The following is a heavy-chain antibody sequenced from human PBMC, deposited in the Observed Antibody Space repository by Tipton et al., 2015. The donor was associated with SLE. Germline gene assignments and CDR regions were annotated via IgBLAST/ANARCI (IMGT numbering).Heavy chain of an antibody. V-gene: IGHV3-7*04. D-gene: IGHD1-7*01. CDR1: GFTSSNYW. CDR3: VGGNFNYEDAVDV. CDR2: IKKDGSQK. J-gene: IGHJ3*01. Sequence: SLRLSCAASGFTSSNYWMTWVRQAPGKGLEWVANIKKDGSQKFYVDSVKGRFTISRDNAKNSLFLQMNSLRAEDTAVYYCVGGNFNYEDAVDVWGRGTMVTVSS.